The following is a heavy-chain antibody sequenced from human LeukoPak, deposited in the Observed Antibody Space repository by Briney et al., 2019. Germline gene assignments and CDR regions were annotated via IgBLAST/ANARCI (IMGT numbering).Heavy chain of an antibody. CDR1: GFTFDDYV. CDR3: AKAEGGWESLPSDY. V-gene: IGHV3-9*01. CDR2: ISWNSGNI. J-gene: IGHJ4*02. D-gene: IGHD1-26*01. Sequence: GRSLRLSCAASGFTFDDYVMLWVRQAPGKGLEGVSGISWNSGNIGYADSVKGRFTISRDNAKNSLYLQMNSLRSEDTALYYCAKAEGGWESLPSDYWGQGTLVTVSS.